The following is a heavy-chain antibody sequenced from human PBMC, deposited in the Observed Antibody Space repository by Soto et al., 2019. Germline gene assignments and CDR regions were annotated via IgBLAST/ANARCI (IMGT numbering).Heavy chain of an antibody. Sequence: LSLTCTVSGGSISSRYYWGWIRQSPGKGLEWIANIYYSGSTYYNPSLKSRVSISVDTSKNQFSLTVNSVTAADTSVYYCARLFYDSSGFDSWGQGTLVTVSS. D-gene: IGHD3-22*01. CDR3: ARLFYDSSGFDS. V-gene: IGHV4-39*01. CDR1: GGSISSRYY. CDR2: IYYSGST. J-gene: IGHJ4*02.